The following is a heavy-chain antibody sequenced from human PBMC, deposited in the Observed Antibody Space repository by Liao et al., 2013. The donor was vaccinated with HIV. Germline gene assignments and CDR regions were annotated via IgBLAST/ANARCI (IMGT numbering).Heavy chain of an antibody. CDR2: VNYSGDT. J-gene: IGHJ3*02. CDR1: DGSLKGYW. V-gene: IGHV4-34*01. Sequence: LQQWGAGLLKPSETLSLTCAIHDGSLKGYWWSWVRQSPGKGPEWIGEVNYSGDTNLNPSLKARLTVSIDTSHYQISLRLTSVTAADTAMYYCATDYGDYTAFDIWGQGTMVTVSS. CDR3: ATDYGDYTAFDI. D-gene: IGHD4-17*01.